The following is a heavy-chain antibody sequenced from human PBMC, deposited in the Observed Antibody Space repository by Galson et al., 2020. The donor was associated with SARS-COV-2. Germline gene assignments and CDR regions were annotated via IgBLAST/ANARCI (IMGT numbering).Heavy chain of an antibody. CDR1: GFTFSSYS. CDR2: ISSSSSYI. J-gene: IGHJ3*02. CDR3: AREMHYYDSNHRIDAFDI. V-gene: IGHV3-21*01. Sequence: AGSLRLSCAASGFTFSSYSMNWVRQAPGKGLEWVSSISSSSSYIYYADSVKGRFTISRDNAKNSLYLQMNSLRAEDTAVYYCAREMHYYDSNHRIDAFDIWGQGTMVTVSS. D-gene: IGHD3-22*01.